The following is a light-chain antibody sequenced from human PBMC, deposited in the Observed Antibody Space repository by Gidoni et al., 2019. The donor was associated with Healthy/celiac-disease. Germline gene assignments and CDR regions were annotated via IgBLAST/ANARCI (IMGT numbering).Light chain of an antibody. CDR3: QVWDSSSDHVV. CDR2: YDS. J-gene: IGLJ2*01. CDR1: NIGSKS. V-gene: IGLV3-21*04. Sequence: SYVLTQPPSVSVAPGKTARITCGGNNIGSKSVHWYQQKPGQAPVLFIYYDSDRPSGIPERFSGSNSGNTATLTISRVEAGDEADYYCQVWDSSSDHVVFGGGTKLTV.